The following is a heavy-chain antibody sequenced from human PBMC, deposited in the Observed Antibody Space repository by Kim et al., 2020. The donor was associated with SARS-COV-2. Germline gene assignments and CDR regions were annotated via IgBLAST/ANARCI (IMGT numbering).Heavy chain of an antibody. V-gene: IGHV3-15*01. Sequence: DYPAPMNGKFTISRVDSKNTLYLQMNSLKSEDTAVYYCTARIAVGGTIDYWGQGTLVTVSS. D-gene: IGHD6-19*01. J-gene: IGHJ4*02. CDR3: TARIAVGGTIDY.